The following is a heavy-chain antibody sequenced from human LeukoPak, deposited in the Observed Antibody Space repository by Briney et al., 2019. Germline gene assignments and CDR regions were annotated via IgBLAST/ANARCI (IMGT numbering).Heavy chain of an antibody. D-gene: IGHD7-27*01. J-gene: IGHJ2*01. CDR1: GYTFTSYA. CDR3: ASVAKTGLSYWYFDL. Sequence: ASVKVSCKASGYTFTSYAMNWVRQAPGQGLEWMGWINTNTGNPTYAQGFTGRFVFSLDTSVSTAYLQISSLKAEDTAVYYCASVAKTGLSYWYFDLWGRGTLVTVSS. CDR2: INTNTGNP. V-gene: IGHV7-4-1*02.